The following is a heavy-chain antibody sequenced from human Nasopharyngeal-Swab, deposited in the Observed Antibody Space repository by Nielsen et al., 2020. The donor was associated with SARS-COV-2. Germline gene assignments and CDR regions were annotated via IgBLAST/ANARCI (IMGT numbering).Heavy chain of an antibody. D-gene: IGHD1-26*01. J-gene: IGHJ6*03. Sequence: GESLKISCAGSGFTFNSYSMIWVRQVPGEGLEWVSSISGSGSYVYYADSVKDRFTISKDSAKNSLYLQMNSLRADDTAVYFCARIAGRGSIYYYYMDVWGTGTTVTVSS. CDR3: ARIAGRGSIYYYYMDV. CDR1: GFTFNSYS. V-gene: IGHV3-21*01. CDR2: ISGSGSYV.